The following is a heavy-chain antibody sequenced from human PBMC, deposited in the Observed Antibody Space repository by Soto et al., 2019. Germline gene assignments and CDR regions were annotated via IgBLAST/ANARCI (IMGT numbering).Heavy chain of an antibody. D-gene: IGHD6-13*01. J-gene: IGHJ4*02. V-gene: IGHV4-39*01. Sequence: QLQLQESGPGLVKPSETLSLTCTVSGGSISSSSYYWGWIRQPPGKGLEWIGSIYYSGSTYYNPSLKSRVTISVDTSKNQFSLKLSSVTAAVTAVYYCARGRRYSSSWYSDYWGQGTLVTVSS. CDR3: ARGRRYSSSWYSDY. CDR2: IYYSGST. CDR1: GGSISSSSYY.